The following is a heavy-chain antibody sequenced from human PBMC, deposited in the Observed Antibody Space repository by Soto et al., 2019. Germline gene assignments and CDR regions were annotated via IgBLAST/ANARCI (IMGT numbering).Heavy chain of an antibody. Sequence: SETLSLTCTVSGGSISSDNYHWTWIRQSPGKGLEWIGYIYYSGSIFYNPSFESRVTISVDTSKNQFSLQLSSVTAADTAVYFCAREDDGGDRDYYGLDVWGQGTTVTVSS. CDR1: GGSISSDNYH. J-gene: IGHJ6*02. V-gene: IGHV4-30-4*08. CDR3: AREDDGGDRDYYGLDV. CDR2: IYYSGSI. D-gene: IGHD2-21*02.